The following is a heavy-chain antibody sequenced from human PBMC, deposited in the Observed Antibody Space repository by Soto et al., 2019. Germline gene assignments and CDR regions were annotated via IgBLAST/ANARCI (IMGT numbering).Heavy chain of an antibody. CDR3: ARGITCGGVIVKYRFYFDY. Sequence: QVQLQESGPGLVKPSQTLSLTCTVSGGSISSGDYYWSWIRQPPGKGLEWIGYIYYSGSTYYNPSLKSRVTRSVDTSKNQFSLKLSSVTAADTAVYYCARGITCGGVIVKYRFYFDYWGQGTLVTVSS. V-gene: IGHV4-30-4*01. CDR2: IYYSGST. CDR1: GGSISSGDYY. J-gene: IGHJ4*02. D-gene: IGHD3-16*02.